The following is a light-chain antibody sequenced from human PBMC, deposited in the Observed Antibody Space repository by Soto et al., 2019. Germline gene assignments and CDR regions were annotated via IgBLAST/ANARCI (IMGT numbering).Light chain of an antibody. Sequence: DFQMTQSPSTLSASVGDRVTITCRASQSVDGWLAWYQQKPGRAPRLLIYKASSLETGVPSRFSGSGSGTEFTLTISSLQPDDFATYYCQQYNGYSRTFGQGTKVGIK. CDR1: QSVDGW. V-gene: IGKV1-5*03. J-gene: IGKJ1*01. CDR3: QQYNGYSRT. CDR2: KAS.